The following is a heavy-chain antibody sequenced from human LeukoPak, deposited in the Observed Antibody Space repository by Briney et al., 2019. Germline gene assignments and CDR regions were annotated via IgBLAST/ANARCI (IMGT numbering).Heavy chain of an antibody. CDR3: ARVALYESSGYNYFDY. Sequence: PSGTLSLTCAVSGGSISSNNWWSWVRQPPGKGLEWIGEIYRTGSTNYNPSLKSRVTISVDKFKNQFSLKLSSVTAADTAVYYCARVALYESSGYNYFDYWGQGTLVTVSS. CDR2: IYRTGST. J-gene: IGHJ4*02. D-gene: IGHD3-22*01. V-gene: IGHV4-4*02. CDR1: GGSISSNNW.